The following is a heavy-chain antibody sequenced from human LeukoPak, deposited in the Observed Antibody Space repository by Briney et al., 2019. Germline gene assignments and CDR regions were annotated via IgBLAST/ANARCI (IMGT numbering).Heavy chain of an antibody. V-gene: IGHV4-39*01. Sequence: TFSSYAMSWVRQAPGKGLEWIGTIYYSGSTYYNPSLKSRVTISVDTSKNQFSLNLTSVTATDTAMYYCARHLFGSGYYPDYWGQGTLVTVSS. D-gene: IGHD3-22*01. CDR2: IYYSGST. CDR3: ARHLFGSGYYPDY. J-gene: IGHJ4*02. CDR1: TFSSYA.